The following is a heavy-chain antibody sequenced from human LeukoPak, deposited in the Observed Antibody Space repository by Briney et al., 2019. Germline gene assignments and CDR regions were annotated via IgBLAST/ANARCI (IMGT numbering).Heavy chain of an antibody. CDR2: INPNSGAT. V-gene: IGHV1-2*02. D-gene: IGHD3-16*01. Sequence: ASVKVSCKGSGYTFTGNYMHWVRQAPGQGLEWMAWINPNSGATHYAQRFQGRVTVTRDTSISTAYMELSSLESDDTAVYYCVRDLMTTQTWDFDYWGQGTLVSVSS. CDR1: GYTFTGNY. CDR3: VRDLMTTQTWDFDY. J-gene: IGHJ4*02.